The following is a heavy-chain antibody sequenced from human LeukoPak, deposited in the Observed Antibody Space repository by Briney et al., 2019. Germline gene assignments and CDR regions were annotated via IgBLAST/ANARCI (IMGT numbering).Heavy chain of an antibody. V-gene: IGHV4-39*02. CDR2: IYYSGST. CDR1: GGSISSSSYY. CDR3: AREYYYGSGSYHKGPYFQQ. J-gene: IGHJ1*01. D-gene: IGHD3-10*01. Sequence: SETLSLTCILSGGSISSSSYYWGWIRQPPGKGLEWIGSIYYSGSTYYNPSLKSRVTISVDTSKNQFSLKLSSVTAADTAVYYCAREYYYGSGSYHKGPYFQQWGQGTLVTVSS.